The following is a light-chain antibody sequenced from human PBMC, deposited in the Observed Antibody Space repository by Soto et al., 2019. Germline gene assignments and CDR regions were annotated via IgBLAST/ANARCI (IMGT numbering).Light chain of an antibody. CDR2: GNT. CDR3: QSYDSSLSGVV. V-gene: IGLV1-40*01. Sequence: QSVLTQPPSVSGAPGQRVTIFCTGSSSNIGADYHVHWYQQLPGTAPRLLIYGNTNRPSGVPDRFSGSKSGTSASLAITGLQAEDEADYYCQSYDSSLSGVVFGGGTQLTVL. J-gene: IGLJ2*01. CDR1: SSNIGADYH.